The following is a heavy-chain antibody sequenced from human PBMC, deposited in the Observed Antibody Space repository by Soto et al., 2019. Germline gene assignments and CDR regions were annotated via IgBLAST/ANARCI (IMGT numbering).Heavy chain of an antibody. J-gene: IGHJ4*02. CDR3: ARHVGEEDNYDSYVFNFDS. CDR2: IYYSGST. CDR1: GGSISSYY. Sequence: SETLSLTCTVSGGSISSYYWSWIRQPPGKGLEWIGYIYYSGSTNYNPSLKSRVTISVDTSKNQFSLKLSSVTAADTAVYYCARHVGEEDNYDSYVFNFDSGGQGTRVTVSS. V-gene: IGHV4-59*08. D-gene: IGHD3-10*01.